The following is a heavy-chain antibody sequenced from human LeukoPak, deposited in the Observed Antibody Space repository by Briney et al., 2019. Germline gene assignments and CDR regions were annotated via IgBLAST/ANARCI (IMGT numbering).Heavy chain of an antibody. V-gene: IGHV3-48*02. CDR1: GFTFRSYT. D-gene: IGHD5-18*01. CDR3: ARDALHTAHFDY. J-gene: IGHJ4*02. CDR2: ISTTSSSI. Sequence: PGGSLRLSCAASGFTFRSYTMNWVRQAPGKGLEWVSYISTTSSSIYYADSVKDRFIISRDNAKNSLYLHMNSLRDEDTAVYYCARDALHTAHFDYWGQGTLVTVSS.